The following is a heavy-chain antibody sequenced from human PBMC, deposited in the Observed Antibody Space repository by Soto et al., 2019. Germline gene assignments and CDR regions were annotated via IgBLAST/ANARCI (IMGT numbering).Heavy chain of an antibody. CDR2: ISGYNGNT. J-gene: IGHJ6*02. Sequence: QVQVVQSGDEVKKPGASVKVSCKASGYTFTNYGFSWVRQAPGQGLEWMGWISGYNGNTKYAAKFQGRVTMTTDTSTSTAHMEVRSLRSDDTAVYYCARERQAPYYYDGMDVWGQGTAVTVSS. V-gene: IGHV1-18*01. CDR3: ARERQAPYYYDGMDV. CDR1: GYTFTNYG.